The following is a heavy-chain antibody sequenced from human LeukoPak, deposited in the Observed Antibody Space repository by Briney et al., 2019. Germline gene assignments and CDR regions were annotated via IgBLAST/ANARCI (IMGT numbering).Heavy chain of an antibody. CDR3: ARDRRDGYNYWYSDL. Sequence: ASVKVSCKASGGTFSTYAISWVRQAPGQGLEWMGWINPNSGGTNYAQKFQGRATMTRDTSIGTAYMELSRLRSDDTAVYYCARDRRDGYNYWYSDLWGRGTLVTVSS. V-gene: IGHV1-2*02. CDR1: GGTFSTYA. D-gene: IGHD5-24*01. CDR2: INPNSGGT. J-gene: IGHJ2*01.